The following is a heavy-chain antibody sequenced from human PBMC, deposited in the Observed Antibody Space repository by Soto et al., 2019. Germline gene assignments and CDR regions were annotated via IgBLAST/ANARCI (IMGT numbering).Heavy chain of an antibody. V-gene: IGHV3-33*01. CDR2: IWYDGSNK. CDR3: ARDAETGHFSGYDAHENWFDP. J-gene: IGHJ5*02. Sequence: GGSLRLSCAASGFTFSSYGMHWVRQAPGKGLEWVAVIWYDGSNKYYADSVKDRFTISRDNSKNTLYLQMNSLRAEDTAVYYCARDAETGHFSGYDAHENWFDPWGQGTLVTVSS. CDR1: GFTFSSYG. D-gene: IGHD5-12*01.